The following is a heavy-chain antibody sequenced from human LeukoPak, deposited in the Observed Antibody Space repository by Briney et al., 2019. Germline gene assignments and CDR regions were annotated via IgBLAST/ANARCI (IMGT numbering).Heavy chain of an antibody. V-gene: IGHV4-39*07. D-gene: IGHD5-12*01. CDR2: IYYSGST. Sequence: SETLSLTCTVSGGSISSSSYYWGWIRQPPGKGLEWIGSIYYSGSTYYNPSLKSRVTISVDTSKNQFSLKLSSVTAADTAVYYCARVRGYSEGEDYFDYWGQGTLVTVSS. J-gene: IGHJ4*02. CDR3: ARVRGYSEGEDYFDY. CDR1: GGSISSSSYY.